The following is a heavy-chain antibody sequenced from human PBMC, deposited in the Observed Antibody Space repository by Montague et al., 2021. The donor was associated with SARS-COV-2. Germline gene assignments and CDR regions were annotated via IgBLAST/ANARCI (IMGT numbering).Heavy chain of an antibody. CDR1: GDSIDRDTYY. CDR3: ARPGSVSGWFCFDD. Sequence: SETLSLTCIVSGDSIDRDTYYWGWIRQSPGKGLEWIGSMSSSGSTYYNPSLRGRVTISMDTSKNHFSLKVNSVTATDTAVYYCARPGSVSGWFCFDDWGQGTLVSVSS. D-gene: IGHD6-19*01. V-gene: IGHV4-39*02. CDR2: MSSSGST. J-gene: IGHJ4*02.